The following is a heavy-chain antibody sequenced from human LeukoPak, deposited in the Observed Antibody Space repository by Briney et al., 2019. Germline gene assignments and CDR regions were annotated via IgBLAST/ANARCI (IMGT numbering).Heavy chain of an antibody. V-gene: IGHV3-23*01. J-gene: IGHJ6*02. CDR2: IGGSGGST. Sequence: PGGSLRLSCAASGFTFSNYEMSWVRQAPGKGLEWVSAIGGSGGSTYYADSVKGRFTVSRDDFKNTLYLQMNSLRVGDTAVYYCAKDEAPAAGSWNYYYGMDVWGQGTTVTVSS. D-gene: IGHD6-13*01. CDR3: AKDEAPAAGSWNYYYGMDV. CDR1: GFTFSNYE.